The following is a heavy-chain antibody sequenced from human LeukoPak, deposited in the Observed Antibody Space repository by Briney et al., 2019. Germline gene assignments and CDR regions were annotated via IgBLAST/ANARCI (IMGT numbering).Heavy chain of an antibody. Sequence: SQTLSLTCTVSGGSISSGDYYWSWIRQPPGKGLEWIGYIDYSGSTYYNPSLKSRVTRSVDASKNQFSLKLSSVTAADTAVYYCARVSYYDILTGYYTRDAFDIWGQGTMVTVSS. J-gene: IGHJ3*02. CDR1: GGSISSGDYY. V-gene: IGHV4-30-4*01. CDR3: ARVSYYDILTGYYTRDAFDI. D-gene: IGHD3-9*01. CDR2: IDYSGST.